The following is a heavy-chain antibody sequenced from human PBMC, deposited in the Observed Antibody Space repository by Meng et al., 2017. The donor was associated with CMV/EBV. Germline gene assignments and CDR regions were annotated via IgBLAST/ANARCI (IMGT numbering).Heavy chain of an antibody. CDR3: ARDPWYSSSSEGVDY. D-gene: IGHD6-6*01. V-gene: IGHV3-21*01. CDR1: GFTFSSYS. J-gene: IGHJ4*02. Sequence: GSSLKISCAASGFTFSSYSMNWVRQAPGKGLEWVSSISSSSSYIYYADSVKGRFTISRDNAKNSLYLQMNSLRAEDTAVYYCARDPWYSSSSEGVDYWGQGTLVTVSS. CDR2: ISSSSSYI.